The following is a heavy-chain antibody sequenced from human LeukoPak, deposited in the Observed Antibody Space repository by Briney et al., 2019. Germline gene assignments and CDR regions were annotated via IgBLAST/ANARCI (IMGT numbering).Heavy chain of an antibody. CDR2: ISGSGGST. D-gene: IGHD2-2*01. J-gene: IGHJ4*02. CDR1: GFTFSSYA. CDR3: ATLPIEKVPGHLDY. V-gene: IGHV3-23*01. Sequence: GGSLRLSCAASGFTFSSYAMSWVRQAPGKGLEWVSAISGSGGSTYFADSVKGRFTISRDNSKNTLYLQMNSLRAEDTAVYYCATLPIEKVPGHLDYWGQGTLVTVSS.